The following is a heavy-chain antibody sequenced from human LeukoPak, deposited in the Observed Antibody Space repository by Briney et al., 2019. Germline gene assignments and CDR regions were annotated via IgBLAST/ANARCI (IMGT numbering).Heavy chain of an antibody. CDR3: ARGTTDYGDYSWFDP. D-gene: IGHD4-17*01. V-gene: IGHV3-74*01. Sequence: PGGSLRLSCAASGFTFSSYWMHWVRQAPGKGLVWVSRINSDGSSTSYADSVKGRFTISRDNAKNTLYLQMNSLRAEDTAVYYCARGTTDYGDYSWFDPWGQGTLVTVPS. CDR1: GFTFSSYW. J-gene: IGHJ5*02. CDR2: INSDGSST.